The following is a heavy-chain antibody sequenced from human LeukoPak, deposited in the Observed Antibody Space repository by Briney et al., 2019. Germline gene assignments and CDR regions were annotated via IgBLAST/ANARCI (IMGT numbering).Heavy chain of an antibody. D-gene: IGHD6-19*01. CDR3: ARIPDVSGWPFDY. Sequence: PSETLSLTCTASDGSINSDFWTWIRQPPGKGLEWIGYIRYSGRTSYNPSLKSRVTISIGTSKNLFSLKLRSVTTADTAIYYCARIPDVSGWPFDYWGQGTLVTVSS. V-gene: IGHV4-59*01. CDR2: IRYSGRT. J-gene: IGHJ4*02. CDR1: DGSINSDF.